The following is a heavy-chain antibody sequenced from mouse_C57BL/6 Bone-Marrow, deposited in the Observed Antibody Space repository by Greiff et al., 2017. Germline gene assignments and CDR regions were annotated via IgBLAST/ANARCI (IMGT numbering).Heavy chain of an antibody. J-gene: IGHJ4*01. CDR2: ISSGSSTI. V-gene: IGHV5-17*01. Sequence: EVKVVESGGGLVKPGGSLKLSCAASGFTFSDYGMHWVRQAPEKGLEWVAYISSGSSTIYYADTVQGRFTISSDNAKNTLFLQMTSLRSEDTAMYYCARSYYGSSYDAMDYWGQGTSVTVSS. D-gene: IGHD1-1*01. CDR3: ARSYYGSSYDAMDY. CDR1: GFTFSDYG.